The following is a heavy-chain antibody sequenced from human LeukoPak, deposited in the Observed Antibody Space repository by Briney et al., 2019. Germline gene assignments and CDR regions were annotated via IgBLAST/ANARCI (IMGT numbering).Heavy chain of an antibody. CDR2: ISGTTSGT. D-gene: IGHD1-14*01. V-gene: IGHV3-23*01. J-gene: IGHJ6*04. CDR1: GFTFSTCA. Sequence: AGGSLRLSCAASGFTFSTCAMSWVRQAPGKGLEWVSGISGTTSGTYYADSVKGRFTISRDNSKNTLFLQVNSLRAEDTAVYYCAKVRTYFYHGLDVWGKGTTVTVSS. CDR3: AKVRTYFYHGLDV.